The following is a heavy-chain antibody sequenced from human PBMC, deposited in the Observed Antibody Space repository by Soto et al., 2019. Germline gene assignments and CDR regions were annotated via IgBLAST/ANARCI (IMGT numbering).Heavy chain of an antibody. V-gene: IGHV4-59*01. J-gene: IGHJ4*02. D-gene: IGHD1-7*01. CDR2: IYYSGST. CDR3: ARSTGTTSFFDY. CDR1: GGSISSYY. Sequence: PSETLSLTCTVSGGSISSYYWSWIRQPPGKGLEWIGYIYYSGSTNYNPSLKSRVTISVDTSKNQFSLKLSSVTAADTAVYYCARSTGTTSFFDYWGQGTLVTVSS.